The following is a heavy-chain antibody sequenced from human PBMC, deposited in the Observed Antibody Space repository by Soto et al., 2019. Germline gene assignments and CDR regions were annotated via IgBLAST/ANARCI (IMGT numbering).Heavy chain of an antibody. V-gene: IGHV5-10-1*03. CDR3: ARRGSSSSLSYDS. D-gene: IGHD6-6*01. Sequence: EVQLVQSGAEVKKPGESLRISCQGSGYSFTSSWISWVRQMPGEGLEWMGRIDPSDSYINYSPSFQGRVTISADKSISTAYLQRSSLKASDTDMYYCARRGSSSSLSYDSWGQGTLVTVSS. CDR2: IDPSDSYI. J-gene: IGHJ4*02. CDR1: GYSFTSSW.